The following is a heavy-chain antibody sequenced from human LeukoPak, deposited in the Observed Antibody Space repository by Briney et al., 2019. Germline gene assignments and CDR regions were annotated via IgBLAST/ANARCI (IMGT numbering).Heavy chain of an antibody. J-gene: IGHJ4*02. CDR1: GYTFTSYD. CDR2: MNPNSGNT. Sequence: ASVKVSRKASGYTFTSYDINWVRQATGQGLEWMGWMNPNSGNTGYAQKFQGRVTMTRNTSISTAYMELSSLRSEDTAVYYCARGWFGELLPYYFDYWGQGTLVTVSS. D-gene: IGHD3-10*01. CDR3: ARGWFGELLPYYFDY. V-gene: IGHV1-8*01.